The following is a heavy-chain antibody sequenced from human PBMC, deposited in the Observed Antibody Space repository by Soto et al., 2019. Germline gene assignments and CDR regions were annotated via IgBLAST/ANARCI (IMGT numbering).Heavy chain of an antibody. J-gene: IGHJ6*02. Sequence: GGALRLSCTASGFTVGDYAMNWVRQAPGKGLEWVGFIRGKPNGGATDYAASLKGRFTISRDDSRSVAYLQMNSLKTEDTAVYYCTRDFQGQYYYGMDVWGQGTTVTVSS. CDR1: GFTVGDYA. CDR3: TRDFQGQYYYGMDV. CDR2: IRGKPNGGAT. V-gene: IGHV3-49*04.